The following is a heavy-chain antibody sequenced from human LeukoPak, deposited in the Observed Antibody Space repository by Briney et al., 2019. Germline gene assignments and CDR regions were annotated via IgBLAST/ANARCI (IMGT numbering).Heavy chain of an antibody. CDR3: TRDGGSGIDY. D-gene: IGHD1-26*01. Sequence: GGSLRLSCAASGFTFTRYGMHWLRQAPGKGLEWVAVIWYDGSQEYYADSVKGRFTVSRDTSKSTLYLQMNSLRVEDSAVYYCTRDGGSGIDYWGQGTLVTVSS. V-gene: IGHV3-33*01. J-gene: IGHJ4*02. CDR2: IWYDGSQE. CDR1: GFTFTRYG.